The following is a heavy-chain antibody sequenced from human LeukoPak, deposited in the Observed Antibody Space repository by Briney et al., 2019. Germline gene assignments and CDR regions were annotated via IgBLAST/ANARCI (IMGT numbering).Heavy chain of an antibody. V-gene: IGHV5-51*01. CDR3: ARHPTISDWYFDL. CDR1: GYSFTSYW. CDR2: IYPGDSDT. D-gene: IGHD3-3*01. J-gene: IGHJ2*01. Sequence: GAALKISSKGPGYSFTSYWIGWGRQTPGKGLEGMGIIYPGDSDTRYSPSFQGQVTISADKSISTAYLQWSSLKASDTAMYYCARHPTISDWYFDLWGRGTLVTVSS.